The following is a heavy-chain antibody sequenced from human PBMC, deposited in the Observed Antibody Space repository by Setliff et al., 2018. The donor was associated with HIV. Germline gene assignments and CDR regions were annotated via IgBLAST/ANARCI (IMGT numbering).Heavy chain of an antibody. V-gene: IGHV4-34*01. CDR1: GGSLSGFY. D-gene: IGHD6-19*01. CDR3: ARRRKKTLAVSGTLYFDF. Sequence: SETLSLTCAVYGGSLSGFYWTFIRQSPGKGLEWIGEVTHSGSTTYDPSLKSRITISVDTSKNQFSLKLTSVTAADMGVYYCARRRKKTLAVSGTLYFDFWGQGTLVTVSS. J-gene: IGHJ4*02. CDR2: VTHSGST.